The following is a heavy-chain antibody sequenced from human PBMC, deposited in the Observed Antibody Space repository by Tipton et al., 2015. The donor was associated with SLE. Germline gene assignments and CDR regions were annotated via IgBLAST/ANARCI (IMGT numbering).Heavy chain of an antibody. J-gene: IGHJ4*02. D-gene: IGHD5-24*01. V-gene: IGHV1-46*01. CDR3: VRDRDGFNTWGFDY. Sequence: QSGPEVKKPGASVKVSCRASGYTFTSYYIHWVRQAPGQGPEWMAMIIPSGGSTNYAQRFQGRVTLTRDTSTSTVYMDLSSLRSEDTAVYYCVRDRDGFNTWGFDYWGQGALVIVSS. CDR2: IIPSGGST. CDR1: GYTFTSYY.